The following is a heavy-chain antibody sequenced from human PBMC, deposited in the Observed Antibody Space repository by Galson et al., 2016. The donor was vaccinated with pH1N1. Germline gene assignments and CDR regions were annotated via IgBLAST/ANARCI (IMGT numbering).Heavy chain of an antibody. D-gene: IGHD5-18*01. J-gene: IGHJ4*02. CDR3: ASRIDTGVDY. CDR2: ARDKPNSYTT. V-gene: IGHV3-72*01. Sequence: SLRLSCAVSGFTFRNYGMHWVRQAPGKGLEWVGRARDKPNSYTTEYAVSVKGRFTISRDDSKNSLYLQMNSLKTEDTAVYYCASRIDTGVDYWGQGTLVTVSS. CDR1: GFTFRNYG.